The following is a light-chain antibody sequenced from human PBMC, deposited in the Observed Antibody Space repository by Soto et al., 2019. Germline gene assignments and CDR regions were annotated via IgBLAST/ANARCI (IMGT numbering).Light chain of an antibody. CDR2: DNN. Sequence: QSALTQPPSVSAAPGQKVTISCSGSSSNIGNNYVSWYQHLPGAAPKLLIFDNNKRPSRIPDRFSGSKSGTSATLGITGLQTGDEADYYCGTWDSSLSVALFGGGTKLTVL. CDR1: SSNIGNNY. CDR3: GTWDSSLSVAL. V-gene: IGLV1-51*01. J-gene: IGLJ2*01.